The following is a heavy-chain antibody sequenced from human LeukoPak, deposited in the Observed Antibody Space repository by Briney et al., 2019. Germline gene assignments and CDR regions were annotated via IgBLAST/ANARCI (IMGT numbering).Heavy chain of an antibody. CDR3: ATSGGGTVTTGWFDP. J-gene: IGHJ5*02. D-gene: IGHD4-17*01. V-gene: IGHV1-46*01. CDR2: INPSGGST. Sequence: ASVKVSCKASGYTFTSYYMHWVRQAPGQGLEWMGIINPSGGSTSYAQKFQGRVTMTEDTSTDTAYMELSSLRSEDTAVYYCATSGGGTVTTGWFDPWGQGTLVTVSS. CDR1: GYTFTSYY.